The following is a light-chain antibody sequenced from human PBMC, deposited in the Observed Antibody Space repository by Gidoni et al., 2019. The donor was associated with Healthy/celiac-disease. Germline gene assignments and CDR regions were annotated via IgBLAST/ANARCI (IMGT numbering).Light chain of an antibody. V-gene: IGKV1-5*03. CDR3: QQYNSYPLT. CDR1: QSISSW. CDR2: KAS. J-gene: IGKJ4*01. Sequence: DIQMTQSPSTLSASVGDRVTITCRASQSISSWLAWYQQKPGKAPKLLIYKASSLESGVPSSFSGSGSGTEFTLTISSLQPDDFATYYCQQYNSYPLTFGGGTKVEIQ.